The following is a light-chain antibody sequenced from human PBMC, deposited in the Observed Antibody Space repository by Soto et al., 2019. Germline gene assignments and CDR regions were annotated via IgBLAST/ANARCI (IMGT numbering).Light chain of an antibody. Sequence: EIVMTQSPATLYVSPGERATLSCKASHSVNSNLAWYQQRPGQAPRLLISGASTRATGVPASFSGSGSETEFTLTITSLQSEDFAVYYCQQDNNWWTFGQGTKVVIK. CDR3: QQDNNWWT. V-gene: IGKV3-15*01. J-gene: IGKJ1*01. CDR2: GAS. CDR1: HSVNSN.